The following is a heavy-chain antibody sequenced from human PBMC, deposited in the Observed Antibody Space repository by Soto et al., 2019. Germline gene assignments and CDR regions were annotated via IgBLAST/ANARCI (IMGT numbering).Heavy chain of an antibody. CDR1: GYTLTELS. V-gene: IGHV1-24*01. Sequence: QVQLVQSGAEVKKPGASVKVSCKVSGYTLTELSMHWVRQAPGKGLEWMGGFDPEDGETIYAQKFQGRVTMTEDTSTDTAYMELSSLRSEDTAVYYCATFPXRGSTSCYEDRGQCAFDIWGQGTMVTVSS. D-gene: IGHD2-2*01. J-gene: IGHJ3*02. CDR2: FDPEDGET. CDR3: ATFPXRGSTSCYEDRGQCAFDI.